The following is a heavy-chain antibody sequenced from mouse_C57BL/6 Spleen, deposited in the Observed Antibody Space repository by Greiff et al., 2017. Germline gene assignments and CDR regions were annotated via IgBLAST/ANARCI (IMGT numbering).Heavy chain of an antibody. D-gene: IGHD1-1*01. CDR1: GFNIKDYY. CDR3: TTHYGSSYGYFDV. V-gene: IGHV14-1*01. Sequence: EVQLQQSGAELVRPGASVKLSCTASGFNIKDYYMHWVKQRPEQGLEWIGRIDPEDGDTEYAPKFQGKATMTADTSSNTAYLQLSSLTSEDTAVYYCTTHYGSSYGYFDVWGTGTTVTVSS. CDR2: IDPEDGDT. J-gene: IGHJ1*03.